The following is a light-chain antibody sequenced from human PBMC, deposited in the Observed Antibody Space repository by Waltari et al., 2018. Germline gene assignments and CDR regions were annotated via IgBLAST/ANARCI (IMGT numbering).Light chain of an antibody. V-gene: IGKV3-15*01. J-gene: IGKJ2*01. CDR3: QQYDNWPPYT. CDR2: GAS. CDR1: QSVRSN. Sequence: EVVLTQPPASLSVSPGDSATLSCRASQSVRSNLAWYQQKPGQAPRLLIYGASTRVTGIPARFSGSGSGTEFTLTISSLQSDDFAVYYCQQYDNWPPYTFGQGTNLKIK.